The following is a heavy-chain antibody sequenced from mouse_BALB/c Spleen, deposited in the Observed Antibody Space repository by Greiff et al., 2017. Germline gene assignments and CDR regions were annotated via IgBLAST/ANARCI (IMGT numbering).Heavy chain of an antibody. J-gene: IGHJ3*01. D-gene: IGHD2-2*01. CDR1: GYNFTSYW. V-gene: IGHV1-55*01. Sequence: QVQLQQPGAELVKPGTSVKLSCKASGYNFTSYWINWVKLRPGQGLEWIGDIYPGSGSTNYNEKFKSKATLTVDTSSSTAYMQLSSLASEDSALYYCARGLRRWFAYWGQGTLVTVSA. CDR2: IYPGSGST. CDR3: ARGLRRWFAY.